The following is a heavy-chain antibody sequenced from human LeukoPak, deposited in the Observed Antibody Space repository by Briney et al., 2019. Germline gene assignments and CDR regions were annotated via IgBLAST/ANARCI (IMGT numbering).Heavy chain of an antibody. V-gene: IGHV4-59*08. D-gene: IGHD6-19*01. Sequence: SETLSLTCTVSGGSISSYYWSWIRRPPGKGLEWIGYIYYSGSTNYNPSLKSRVTISVDTSKNQFSLKLSSVTAADTAVYYCAGYSSGWYASNWFDPWSQGTLVTVSS. CDR3: AGYSSGWYASNWFDP. CDR2: IYYSGST. J-gene: IGHJ5*02. CDR1: GGSISSYY.